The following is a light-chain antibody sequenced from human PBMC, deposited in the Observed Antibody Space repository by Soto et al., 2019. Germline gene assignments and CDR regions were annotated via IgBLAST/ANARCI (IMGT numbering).Light chain of an antibody. CDR2: GAS. J-gene: IGKJ1*01. CDR1: RDISKS. CDR3: QKYNSAPWT. V-gene: IGKV1-27*01. Sequence: DIQMTQSPSSLSASVGDRVTITCRASRDISKSLAWYQQKPGKVPKLLIYGASTLQPGAPSRFSGSGSGTDFTLTISSLQPEDVATYYCQKYNSAPWTFGQGTKVEL.